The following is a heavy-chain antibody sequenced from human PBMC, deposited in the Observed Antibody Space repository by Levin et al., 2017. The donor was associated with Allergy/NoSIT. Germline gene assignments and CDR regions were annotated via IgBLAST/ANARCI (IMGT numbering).Heavy chain of an antibody. CDR3: ARVSYDSGTYFDS. Sequence: GGSLRLSCAASAFTFSDYYMTWIRQAPGKGLEWISSISTSGAPIYYADSVKGRFTVSRDNAKSSLYLQMNSLRVEDTAMYFCARVSYDSGTYFDSWGQGTLVTVPS. J-gene: IGHJ4*02. CDR2: ISTSGAPI. D-gene: IGHD3-10*01. CDR1: AFTFSDYY. V-gene: IGHV3-11*01.